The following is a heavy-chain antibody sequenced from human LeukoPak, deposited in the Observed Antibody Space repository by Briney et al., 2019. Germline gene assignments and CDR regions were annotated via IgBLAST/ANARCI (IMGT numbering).Heavy chain of an antibody. J-gene: IGHJ3*02. CDR3: ARSYSGSYHVLVFAFDI. CDR1: GGTFSSYA. CDR2: IIPIFGTA. V-gene: IGHV1-69*06. D-gene: IGHD5-12*01. Sequence: ASVKISCKASGGTFSSYAISWVRQAPGQGLEWMGGIIPIFGTANYAQKFQGRVTITADKSTSTAYMELSSLRSEDTAVYYCARSYSGSYHVLVFAFDIWGQGTMVTVSS.